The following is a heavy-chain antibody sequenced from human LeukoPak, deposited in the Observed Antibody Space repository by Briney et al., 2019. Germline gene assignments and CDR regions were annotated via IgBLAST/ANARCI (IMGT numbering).Heavy chain of an antibody. CDR3: AQVRSYCSGGSGYGWCDP. CDR1: GYAFTSYH. J-gene: IGHJ5*02. V-gene: IGHV1-46*01. CDR2: INPSGGST. Sequence: ASVKVSCTGAGYAFTSYHLHRERHAPGQGLEWMGIINPSGGSTSYAQKFHGRVTMTRDTSTSTVYMELSSLRSEDTAVYYCAQVRSYCSGGSGYGWCDPWGQGTLVTVSS. D-gene: IGHD2-15*01.